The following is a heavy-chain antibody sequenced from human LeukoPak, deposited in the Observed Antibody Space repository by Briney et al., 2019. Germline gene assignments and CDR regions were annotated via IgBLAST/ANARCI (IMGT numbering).Heavy chain of an antibody. CDR2: IYSGGST. V-gene: IGHV3-53*01. J-gene: IGHJ3*02. CDR1: GFTVSSNY. D-gene: IGHD2-2*01. Sequence: PGGSLRLSCAASGFTVSSNYMSWVRQAPGKGLEWGSVIYSGGSTYYADSVKGRFTISRDNSKNTLYLQMNSLTAEDTAVYYCARVGVVPAAIPDGFDIWGQGTMVTVSS. CDR3: ARVGVVPAAIPDGFDI.